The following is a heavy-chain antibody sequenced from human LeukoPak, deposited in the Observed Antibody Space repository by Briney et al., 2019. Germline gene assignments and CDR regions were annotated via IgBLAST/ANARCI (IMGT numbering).Heavy chain of an antibody. Sequence: PGGSLRLSCAASGFTFSHYNMNWVRQAPGKGLEWLSYISISSSTIYYADSVKGRFTISRDNAKNSLYLQMNGLRAEDTAVYYCARSYQLLAGADYWGQGTLVTVSS. CDR1: GFTFSHYN. V-gene: IGHV3-48*04. J-gene: IGHJ4*02. D-gene: IGHD2-2*01. CDR2: ISISSSTI. CDR3: ARSYQLLAGADY.